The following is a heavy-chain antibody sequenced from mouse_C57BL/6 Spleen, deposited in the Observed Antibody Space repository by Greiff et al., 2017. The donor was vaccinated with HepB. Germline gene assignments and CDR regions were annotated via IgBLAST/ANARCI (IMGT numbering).Heavy chain of an antibody. CDR2: ILPGSGST. CDR3: ARGLGY. J-gene: IGHJ2*01. CDR1: GYTFTGYW. Sequence: QVQLKESGAELMKPGASVKLSCKATGYTFTGYWIEWVKQRPGHGLEWIGEILPGSGSTNSNEKFKGKATFTADTSSNTAYMQLSSLTTEDSAIYYCARGLGYWGQGTTLTVSS. V-gene: IGHV1-9*01.